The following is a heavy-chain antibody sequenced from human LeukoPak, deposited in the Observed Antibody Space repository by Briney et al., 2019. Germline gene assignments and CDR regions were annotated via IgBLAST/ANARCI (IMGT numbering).Heavy chain of an antibody. D-gene: IGHD2-2*01. CDR3: AKAPASHCSSTSCYFDY. CDR2: ISSSSSYI. Sequence: GGSLRLSCAASGFTFSSYSMNWVRQAPGKGLEWVSSISSSSSYIYYADSVKGRFTISRDNAKNSLYLQTNSLRAEDTALYYCAKAPASHCSSTSCYFDYWGQGTLVTVSS. J-gene: IGHJ4*02. V-gene: IGHV3-21*04. CDR1: GFTFSSYS.